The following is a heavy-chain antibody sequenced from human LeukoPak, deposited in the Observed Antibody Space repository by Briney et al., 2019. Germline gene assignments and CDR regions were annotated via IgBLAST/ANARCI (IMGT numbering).Heavy chain of an antibody. CDR2: IYYSGST. Sequence: SETLSLTCTVSGGSISSYYWSWIRQPPEKGLEWIGYIYYSGSTNYNPSLKSRVTISVDTSENQFSLKLSSVTAADTAVYYCARRPLRYFDWSHNFDYWGQGTLVTVSS. CDR3: ARRPLRYFDWSHNFDY. D-gene: IGHD3-9*01. J-gene: IGHJ4*02. V-gene: IGHV4-59*12. CDR1: GGSISSYY.